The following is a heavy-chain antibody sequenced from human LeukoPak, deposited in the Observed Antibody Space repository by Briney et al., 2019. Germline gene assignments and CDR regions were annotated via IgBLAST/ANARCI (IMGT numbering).Heavy chain of an antibody. CDR3: ARGRYCSGGSCYRSYYYYYYMDV. J-gene: IGHJ6*03. CDR1: GGSISSSSYY. Sequence: SETLSLTCTVSGGSISSSSYYWGWIRQPPGKGLEWIGSIYYSGSTYYNPSLKSRVTISVDTSKNQFSLKLSSVTAADTAVYYCARGRYCSGGSCYRSYYYYYYMDVWGKGTTVTVSS. CDR2: IYYSGST. D-gene: IGHD2-15*01. V-gene: IGHV4-39*07.